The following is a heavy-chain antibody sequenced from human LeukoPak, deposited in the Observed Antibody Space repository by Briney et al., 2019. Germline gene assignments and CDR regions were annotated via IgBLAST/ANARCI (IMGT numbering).Heavy chain of an antibody. CDR3: ARIHRYCSGGACYVLDN. V-gene: IGHV4-59*02. CDR1: GGSVSGYY. D-gene: IGHD2-15*01. J-gene: IGHJ4*02. CDR2: VYYSGST. Sequence: SETLSLTCVVSGGSVSGYYWGWIRQPPGRGLEWIGYVYYSGSTNYNPSFKSRITISVDTSRNRFSLQLSSVTAADTAVYYCARIHRYCSGGACYVLDNWGQGTLVAVSS.